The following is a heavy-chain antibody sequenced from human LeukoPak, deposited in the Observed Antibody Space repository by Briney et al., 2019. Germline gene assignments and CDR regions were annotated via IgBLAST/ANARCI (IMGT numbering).Heavy chain of an antibody. V-gene: IGHV3-23*01. CDR3: AKSQGPSDDILTGYYNEWFDP. D-gene: IGHD3-9*01. Sequence: GGSLRLSCAASGFTFSSYAMSWVRQAPGKGLEWVSAISGSGGSTYYADSVKGRFTISRDNSKNTLYLQMNSLRAEDTAVYYCAKSQGPSDDILTGYYNEWFDPWGQGTLVTVSS. CDR1: GFTFSSYA. J-gene: IGHJ5*02. CDR2: ISGSGGST.